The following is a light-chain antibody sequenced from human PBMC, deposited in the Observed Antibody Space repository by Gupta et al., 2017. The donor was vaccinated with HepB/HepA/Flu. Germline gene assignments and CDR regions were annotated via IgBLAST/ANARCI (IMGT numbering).Light chain of an antibody. Sequence: ETVLTQSPATLSLSPGDRATLACRACQNVGSFLGWHQQKPGQATRLIIYDVSNRASGIADRCSGSGAATDFTLTSSRQDAEDFADYYRQHRSTSLTFGRGTKVEIK. CDR2: DVS. J-gene: IGKJ4*01. V-gene: IGKV3-11*01. CDR3: QHRSTSLT. CDR1: QNVGSF.